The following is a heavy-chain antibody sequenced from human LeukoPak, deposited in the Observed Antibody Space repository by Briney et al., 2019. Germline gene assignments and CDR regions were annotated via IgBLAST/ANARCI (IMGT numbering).Heavy chain of an antibody. D-gene: IGHD1-1*01. Sequence: GGSLRLSCAASGFTFSSYGMHWVRQAPGKGLEWVAVIWYDGSNKYYADSVKGRFTISRDNSKNTLYLQMNSLRAEDTAVYYCAKFPSGGTGTALIDYWGQGTLVTVSS. J-gene: IGHJ4*02. CDR1: GFTFSSYG. CDR2: IWYDGSNK. V-gene: IGHV3-33*06. CDR3: AKFPSGGTGTALIDY.